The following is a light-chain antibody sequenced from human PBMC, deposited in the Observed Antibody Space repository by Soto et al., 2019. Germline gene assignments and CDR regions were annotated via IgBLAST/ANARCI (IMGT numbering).Light chain of an antibody. Sequence: IQMTQSPSSLSASVGDRVTITCRASQGISNYLAWYQQKPGKVPKLLIYAASTVYSGVPPRFSGSGSGRDFTLTISSLQPEDSATYYCLQDFNYPWTFGQGTKVDI. V-gene: IGKV1-6*01. CDR1: QGISNY. J-gene: IGKJ1*01. CDR3: LQDFNYPWT. CDR2: AAS.